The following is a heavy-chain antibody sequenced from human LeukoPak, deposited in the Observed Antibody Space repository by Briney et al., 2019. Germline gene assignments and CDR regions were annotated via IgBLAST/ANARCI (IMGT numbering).Heavy chain of an antibody. Sequence: ASVKVSCKASGYAFSDYYMFWVRQAPGQGLEWMGWINPISGGTNSAPNFQGRVTMTTDTSITTAYMELSSLRSDDTAFYYCGAAVTIWDFTNVFDMWGQGTLVTVSS. CDR2: INPISGGT. V-gene: IGHV1-2*02. CDR3: GAAVTIWDFTNVFDM. CDR1: GYAFSDYY. D-gene: IGHD3-9*01. J-gene: IGHJ4*02.